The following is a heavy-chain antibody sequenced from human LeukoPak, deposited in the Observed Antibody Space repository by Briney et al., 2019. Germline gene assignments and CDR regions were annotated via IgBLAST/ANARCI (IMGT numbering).Heavy chain of an antibody. CDR2: IYYSGST. V-gene: IGHV4-59*01. Sequence: SETLSLTCTVSGGSISSYYWSWIRQPPGKGLEWIGYIYYSGSTNYNPSLKSRVTISVDTSKNQFSLKLSSVTAADTAVYYCARTPYDFWSGYLDYWGQGTLVTVPS. J-gene: IGHJ4*02. CDR3: ARTPYDFWSGYLDY. D-gene: IGHD3-3*01. CDR1: GGSISSYY.